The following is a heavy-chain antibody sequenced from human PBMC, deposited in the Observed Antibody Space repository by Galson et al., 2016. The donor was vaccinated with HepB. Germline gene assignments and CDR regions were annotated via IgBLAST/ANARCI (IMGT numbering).Heavy chain of an antibody. CDR3: ARGRSYVHFDS. D-gene: IGHD3-10*01. J-gene: IGHJ4*02. CDR1: GDSVSSNIAA. V-gene: IGHV6-1*01. Sequence: CAISGDSVSSNIAAWNWIRQSPSRGLEWLGRIYYRSKWYNNYATSMKSRTTIPPDKSRKRFSLRLTSVTHPDTAVYYCARGRSYVHFDSWGQGTVVTVSS. CDR2: IYYRSKWYN.